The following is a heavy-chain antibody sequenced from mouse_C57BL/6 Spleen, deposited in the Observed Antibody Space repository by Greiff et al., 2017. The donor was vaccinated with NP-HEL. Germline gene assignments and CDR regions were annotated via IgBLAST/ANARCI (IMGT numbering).Heavy chain of an antibody. V-gene: IGHV1-72*01. Sequence: QVQLQQPGAELVQPGASVTLSCKASGYTFTSYWMHWVKQRPGRGLEWIGRIDPNSGGTKYNEKFKSKATLTVDKPSSTAYMQLSSLTSEDSAVYYCAREGLWQSHFDYWGQGTTLTVSS. D-gene: IGHD1-1*02. CDR3: AREGLWQSHFDY. CDR2: IDPNSGGT. J-gene: IGHJ2*01. CDR1: GYTFTSYW.